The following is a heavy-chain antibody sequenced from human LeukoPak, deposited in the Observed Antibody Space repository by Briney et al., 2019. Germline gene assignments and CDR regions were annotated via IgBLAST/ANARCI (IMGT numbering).Heavy chain of an antibody. V-gene: IGHV3-43*02. D-gene: IGHD6-19*01. J-gene: IGHJ6*02. CDR1: GFTFDDYA. Sequence: PGGSLRLSCAASGFTFDDYAMRWVRQAPGKGLEWVSLISGDGGSTYYADSVKGRFTISRDNSKNSLYLQMNSLRTEDTALYYCAKDGGYSSGWPENFYYYYGMDVWGQGTTVTVSS. CDR3: AKDGGYSSGWPENFYYYYGMDV. CDR2: ISGDGGST.